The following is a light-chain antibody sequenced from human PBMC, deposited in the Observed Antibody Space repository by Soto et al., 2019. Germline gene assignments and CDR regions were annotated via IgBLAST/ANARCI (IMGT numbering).Light chain of an antibody. Sequence: DIVMTQSPDSLAVSLGERATINCKSSQSVLYSSNNKNYLAWYQQRPGQPPKLLIYGASTRESGVPDRFSGSGSGTDFTLTITSLQAEDGAVYYCQQYESTPPTFGQGTKLEIK. J-gene: IGKJ2*01. V-gene: IGKV4-1*01. CDR3: QQYESTPPT. CDR1: QSVLYSSNNKNY. CDR2: GAS.